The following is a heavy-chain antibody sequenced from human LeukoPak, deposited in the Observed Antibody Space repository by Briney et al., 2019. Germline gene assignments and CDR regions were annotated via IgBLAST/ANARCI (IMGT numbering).Heavy chain of an antibody. CDR1: GFTVSSNY. CDR2: IYSGGST. V-gene: IGHV3-66*01. D-gene: IGHD3-9*01. J-gene: IGHJ5*02. CDR3: ARVMANYDILTGYYEGGFDP. Sequence: GGSLRLSCAGSGFTVSSNYMSWVRQAPGKGLEWVSVIYSGGSTYYADSVKGRFTISRDNSKNTLYLQMNSLRAEDTAVYYCARVMANYDILTGYYEGGFDPWGQGTLVTVSS.